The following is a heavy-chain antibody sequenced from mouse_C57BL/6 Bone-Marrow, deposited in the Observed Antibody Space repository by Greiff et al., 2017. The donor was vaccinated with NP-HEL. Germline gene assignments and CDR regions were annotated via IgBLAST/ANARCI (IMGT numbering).Heavy chain of an antibody. V-gene: IGHV1-53*01. J-gene: IGHJ4*01. Sequence: QVQLQQPGTGLVQPEASVKLSCKASGYTFTSYWMHWVQQRPGQGLEWIGTINPSNGGTNYNETFKSKATLTVDKSSSTAYMQLSSLTSEDSAVFYCARSHLVYYYAFGYRGQGITVSAAS. CDR3: ARSHLVYYYAFGY. CDR2: INPSNGGT. CDR1: GYTFTSYW.